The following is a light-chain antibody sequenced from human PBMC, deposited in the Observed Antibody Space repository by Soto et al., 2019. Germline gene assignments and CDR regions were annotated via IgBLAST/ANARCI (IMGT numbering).Light chain of an antibody. V-gene: IGKV3-11*01. CDR1: QSVSSY. CDR2: DAS. Sequence: EIVLTQSPATLSLSPGERATLSCRASQSVSSYLAWYQQKPGQAPRLLIYDASNTATGIPARFSGSGSETDFTLTISSLDPEDFAGYYCQHRSNWPLTVGRGPKVEIK. CDR3: QHRSNWPLT. J-gene: IGKJ4*01.